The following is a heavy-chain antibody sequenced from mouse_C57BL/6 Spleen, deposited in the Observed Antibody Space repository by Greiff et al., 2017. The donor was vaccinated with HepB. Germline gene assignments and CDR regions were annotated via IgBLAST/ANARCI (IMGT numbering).Heavy chain of an antibody. CDR2: IYPSDSET. CDR3: FLWPHGS. Sequence: VQLQQPGAELVRPGSSVKLTCKASGYTFTSYWMGWVKQRPGQGLEWIGNIYPSDSETHYNQKFKDKATLTVDKSSSTAYMQLSSLTSEDSAVYCCFLWPHGSWGQGTLVTVSA. CDR1: GYTFTSYW. D-gene: IGHD1-1*01. J-gene: IGHJ3*01. V-gene: IGHV1-61*01.